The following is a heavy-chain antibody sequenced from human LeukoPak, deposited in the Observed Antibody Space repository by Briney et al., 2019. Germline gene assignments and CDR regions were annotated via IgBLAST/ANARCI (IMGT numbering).Heavy chain of an antibody. CDR2: ISASGGST. CDR3: ARDGSSVGWYFDY. V-gene: IGHV3-23*01. CDR1: GFTFSTYA. D-gene: IGHD6-19*01. Sequence: GESLRLSCATSGFTFSTYAMAWVRQAPGQGLEWVSLISASGGSTYYADSVKGRFTISRDNSKNTLYLQMNSLRAEDTAVYYCARDGSSVGWYFDYWGQGTLVTVSS. J-gene: IGHJ4*02.